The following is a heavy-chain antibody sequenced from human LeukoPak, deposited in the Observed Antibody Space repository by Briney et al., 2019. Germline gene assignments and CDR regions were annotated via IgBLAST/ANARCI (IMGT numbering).Heavy chain of an antibody. CDR2: IYYSGST. V-gene: IGHV4-39*07. CDR1: GGSISNSSYY. CDR3: ARVYDYVWGSPIDY. D-gene: IGHD3-16*01. J-gene: IGHJ4*02. Sequence: PSETLSLTCTVSGGSISNSSYYRGWIRQPPGKGLEWIGSIYYSGSTYYNPSLKSRVTISVDTSKNQFSLKLSSVTAADTAVYYCARVYDYVWGSPIDYWGQGTLVTVSS.